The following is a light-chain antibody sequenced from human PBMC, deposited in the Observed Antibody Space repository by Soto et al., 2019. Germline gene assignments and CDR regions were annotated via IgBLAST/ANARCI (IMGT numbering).Light chain of an antibody. CDR1: QSIRNP. Sequence: EIVLTQSPGTLSLSPGASATLSCRASQSIRNPLAWYQQKPGQAPRLLLYGASTRATGIPARFSGGGSGTEFTLTISSLQSEDLAVYYGQQYNNWPPYTFGQGTKVDI. J-gene: IGKJ2*01. CDR3: QQYNNWPPYT. V-gene: IGKV3-15*01. CDR2: GAS.